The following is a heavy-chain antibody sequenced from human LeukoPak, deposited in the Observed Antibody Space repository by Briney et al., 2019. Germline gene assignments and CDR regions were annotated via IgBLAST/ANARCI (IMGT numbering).Heavy chain of an antibody. CDR2: INHSGST. V-gene: IGHV4-34*01. D-gene: IGHD1-14*01. CDR3: ARGPDGYFDY. CDR1: GGSFSGYY. J-gene: IGHJ4*02. Sequence: PSETLSLTCAVYGGSFSGYYWSWIRQPPGKGLEWIEEINHSGSTNYNPSLKSRVTISVDTSKNQFSLKLSSVTAADTAVYYCARGPDGYFDYWGQGTLVTVSS.